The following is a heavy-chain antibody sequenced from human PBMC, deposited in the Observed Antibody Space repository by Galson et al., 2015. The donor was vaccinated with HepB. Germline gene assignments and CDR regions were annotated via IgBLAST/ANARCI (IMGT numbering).Heavy chain of an antibody. J-gene: IGHJ4*02. D-gene: IGHD4-11*01. Sequence: SLRLSCAASGFIFSSYWMSWVRQAPGKGLEWVANIKQDGSEKYYVDSVKGRFTISRDNAKNSLYLQMNSLRAEDTAVYYCARLSGVTTGYWGQGTLVTVSS. CDR1: GFIFSSYW. V-gene: IGHV3-7*03. CDR2: IKQDGSEK. CDR3: ARLSGVTTGY.